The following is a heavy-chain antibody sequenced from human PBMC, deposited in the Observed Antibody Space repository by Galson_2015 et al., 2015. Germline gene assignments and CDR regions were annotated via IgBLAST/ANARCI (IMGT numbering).Heavy chain of an antibody. J-gene: IGHJ4*02. Sequence: TLSLTCAVSGGSISSGGYSWSWIRQPPGKGLEWIGYIYHSGSTYYNPSLKSRVTISVDRSKNQFSLKLSSVTAADTAVYYCASQIVVALFDYWGQGTLVTVSS. CDR1: GGSISSGGYS. V-gene: IGHV4-30-2*01. CDR3: ASQIVVALFDY. CDR2: IYHSGST. D-gene: IGHD2-2*01.